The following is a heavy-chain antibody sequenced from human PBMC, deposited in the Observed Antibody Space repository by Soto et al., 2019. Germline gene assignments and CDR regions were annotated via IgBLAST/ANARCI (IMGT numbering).Heavy chain of an antibody. Sequence: SETLSLTCTVSGGSISSYYWSWIRQPPGKGLEWIGYIYYSGSTNYNPSLKSRVTISVDTSKNQFSLKLSSVTAADTAVYYCARHGAAWSRAGTYYFGYWGQGTLVTVSS. CDR3: ARHGAAWSRAGTYYFGY. J-gene: IGHJ4*02. CDR1: GGSISSYY. D-gene: IGHD1-26*01. CDR2: IYYSGST. V-gene: IGHV4-59*08.